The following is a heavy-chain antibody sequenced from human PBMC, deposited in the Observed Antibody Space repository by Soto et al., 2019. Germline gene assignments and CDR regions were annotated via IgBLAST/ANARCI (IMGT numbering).Heavy chain of an antibody. CDR3: AGPRYNWTDGPWFDP. D-gene: IGHD1-20*01. CDR2: ISAYNGNT. Sequence: QVPLVQSGAEVKKPWASVKVSCKASGYTCTSYGISWVRQAPGQGLEWMGWISAYNGNTNYAQKLQGRVTMTTDTSTSTAYRELRRLRSDDTAVYYCAGPRYNWTDGPWFDPWGQGTMVTVSS. CDR1: GYTCTSYG. J-gene: IGHJ5*02. V-gene: IGHV1-18*01.